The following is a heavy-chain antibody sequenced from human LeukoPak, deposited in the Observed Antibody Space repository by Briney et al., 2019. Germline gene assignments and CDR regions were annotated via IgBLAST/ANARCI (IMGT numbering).Heavy chain of an antibody. CDR1: GGSISSSSYY. V-gene: IGHV4-39*07. J-gene: IGHJ4*02. CDR2: IYYSGST. D-gene: IGHD3-22*01. Sequence: SETLSLTCTVSGGSISSSSYYWGWIRQPPGKGLEWIGSIYYSGSTYYNPSLKSRVTISVDTSKNQFSLKLSSVTAADTAVYYCAREVDSSGSLSYSGQGTLVTVYS. CDR3: AREVDSSGSLSY.